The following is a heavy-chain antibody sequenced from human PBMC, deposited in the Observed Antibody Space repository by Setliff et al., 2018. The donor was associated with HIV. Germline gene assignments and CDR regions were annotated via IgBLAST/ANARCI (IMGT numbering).Heavy chain of an antibody. CDR2: FYYGGST. D-gene: IGHD3-22*01. V-gene: IGHV4-59*01. CDR1: GDSIGTYY. Sequence: SETLSLTCSVSGDSIGTYYWNWIRQTPGKRLEWIGFFYYGGSTDYNPALKNRVAISVDTARNRVSLKMTSVTAADTAVYYCARRRVDDSSGYYGVVDYYYYYYMDVWGKGTTVTVSS. CDR3: ARRRVDDSSGYYGVVDYYYYYYMDV. J-gene: IGHJ6*03.